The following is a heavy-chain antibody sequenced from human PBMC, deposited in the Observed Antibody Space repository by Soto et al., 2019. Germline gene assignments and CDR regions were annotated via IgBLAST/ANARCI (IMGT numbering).Heavy chain of an antibody. CDR1: GFTFTDAL. Sequence: EEQLVESGGGLGKPGGSLRRSCAASGFTFTDALMSWVRQAPGKGLEWVGRIKSRTDGGTTDYAAPVKGRFTISRDDSQNTLYLQMRSLKIEDTGVYYCTTGFPGRDCWGQGTLITVSS. V-gene: IGHV3-15*01. D-gene: IGHD3-10*01. J-gene: IGHJ4*02. CDR3: TTGFPGRDC. CDR2: IKSRTDGGTT.